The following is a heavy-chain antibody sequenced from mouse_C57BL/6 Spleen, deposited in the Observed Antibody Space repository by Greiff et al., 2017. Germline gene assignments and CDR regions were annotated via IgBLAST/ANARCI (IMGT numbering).Heavy chain of an antibody. CDR2: IRNKANGYTT. D-gene: IGHD1-1*01. V-gene: IGHV7-3*01. Sequence: EVQLVESGGGLVQPGGSLSLSCAASGFTFTDYYMSWVRQPPGKALEWLGFIRNKANGYTTEYSASVKGRFTISRDNSQSILYLQMNALRAEDSATYYCARSFSVYCGSSYGYFDVWGTGTTVTVSS. CDR1: GFTFTDYY. J-gene: IGHJ1*03. CDR3: ARSFSVYCGSSYGYFDV.